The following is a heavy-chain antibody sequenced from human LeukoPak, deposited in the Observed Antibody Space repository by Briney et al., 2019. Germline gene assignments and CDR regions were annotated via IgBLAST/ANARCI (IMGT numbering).Heavy chain of an antibody. Sequence: GESLKISCKGSGYSFTNYWIGWVRQMPGKGLEWVGIIYPGDSDTRYSPSFQGQVTISADTSISTAYLQWSSLKASDTAIYYCARRGNCWFDPWGQGTLVTVSS. D-gene: IGHD1-7*01. CDR1: GYSFTNYW. CDR3: ARRGNCWFDP. J-gene: IGHJ5*02. V-gene: IGHV5-51*01. CDR2: IYPGDSDT.